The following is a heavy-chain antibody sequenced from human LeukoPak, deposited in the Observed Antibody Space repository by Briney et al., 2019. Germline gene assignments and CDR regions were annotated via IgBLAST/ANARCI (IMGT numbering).Heavy chain of an antibody. V-gene: IGHV1-69*05. CDR2: IIPIFGTA. J-gene: IGHJ4*02. CDR1: GGTFSSYA. CDR3: AVSRADSSGYYSDY. Sequence: SVKVSCEASGGTFSSYAISWVRQAPGQGLEWMGRIIPIFGTANYAQKFQGRVTITTDGSTSTAYMELSSLGSEDTALYYCAVSRADSSGYYSDYWGQGTLVTVSS. D-gene: IGHD3-22*01.